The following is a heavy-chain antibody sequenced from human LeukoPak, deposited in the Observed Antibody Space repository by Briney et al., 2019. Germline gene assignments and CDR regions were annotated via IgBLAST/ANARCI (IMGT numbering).Heavy chain of an antibody. Sequence: GRTLRLSCAASGNIVTTNFMSWDRHAPGKGLEFGSLIYAGVSPDYVDSVKGRFTISRDNSKNTLYLHMNSLRAEDTAVYYCASLSTGYYSPFDYWGQGTLVTVSS. CDR1: GNIVTTNF. CDR3: ASLSTGYYSPFDY. CDR2: IYAGVSP. D-gene: IGHD3-22*01. J-gene: IGHJ4*02. V-gene: IGHV3-53*05.